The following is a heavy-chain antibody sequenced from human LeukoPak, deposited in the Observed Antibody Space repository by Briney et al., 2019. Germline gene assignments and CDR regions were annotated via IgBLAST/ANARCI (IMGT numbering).Heavy chain of an antibody. J-gene: IGHJ4*02. CDR1: GFTFSSYW. Sequence: QPGGSLRLSCAASGFTFSSYWMSWVRQAPGKGLEWVANIKQDGSEKYYVDSVKGRFTISRDNAKNSLYLQMNSLRAEDTAVYYCARDPGRGIAAAGKYWGQGTLVTVSS. CDR2: IKQDGSEK. V-gene: IGHV3-7*01. D-gene: IGHD6-13*01. CDR3: ARDPGRGIAAAGKY.